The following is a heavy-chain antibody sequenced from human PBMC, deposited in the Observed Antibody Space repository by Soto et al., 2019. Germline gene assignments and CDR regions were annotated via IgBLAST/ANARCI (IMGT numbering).Heavy chain of an antibody. CDR3: VEEGGAGTGY. V-gene: IGHV3-74*01. Sequence: VQLVESGGGLVQPGGSLRLSCATSGFDFYIYWMHWARQVPGKGLVWLSRINQDGTSAGYADSVRGRFTISRDNAKKTVYLQMNSLRVEDTAVYYCVEEGGAGTGYWGQGTLVTVSS. CDR2: INQDGTSA. CDR1: GFDFYIYW. D-gene: IGHD1-1*01. J-gene: IGHJ4*02.